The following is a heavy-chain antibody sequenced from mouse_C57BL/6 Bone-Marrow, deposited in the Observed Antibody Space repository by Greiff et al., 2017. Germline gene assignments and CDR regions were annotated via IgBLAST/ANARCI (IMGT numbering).Heavy chain of an antibody. J-gene: IGHJ2*01. CDR1: GYTFTSYW. CDR3: ARSNDY. CDR2: IDPSDSYT. Sequence: QVQLQQPGAELVRPGTSVKLSCKASGYTFTSYWMHWVKQRPGQGLEWIGVIDPSDSYTNYNQKFKGKATLTVDTSSSTAYMQLSSLTSEDSAVYYCARSNDYWGQGTTRTVSS. V-gene: IGHV1-59*01.